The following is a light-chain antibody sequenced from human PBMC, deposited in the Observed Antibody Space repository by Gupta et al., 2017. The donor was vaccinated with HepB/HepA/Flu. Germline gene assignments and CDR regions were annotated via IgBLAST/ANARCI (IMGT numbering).Light chain of an antibody. J-gene: IGKJ4*01. CDR1: QSVSSY. CDR2: EAS. V-gene: IGKV3-11*01. Sequence: VLTQSPATLSLSPGERATLSCRASQSVSSYLAWYQQKPGQAPRLLIYEASNRANDIPARFSGSGSGTDFTLTISSLEPEDFAVYYCQQRSTWPLTFGGGTKVEIK. CDR3: QQRSTWPLT.